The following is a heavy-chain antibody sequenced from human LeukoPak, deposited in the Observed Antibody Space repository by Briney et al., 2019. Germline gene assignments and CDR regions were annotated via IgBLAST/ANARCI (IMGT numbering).Heavy chain of an antibody. CDR2: ISGSGGST. Sequence: GGSLRLSCAASGFTFSSYAMSWVRQAPGKGLEWVSAISGSGGSTYYADSVKGRFTISRDNSKNTLYLQMNSLRAEDTAVYYCARIPYSSSWYETTIWGQGTLVTVSS. J-gene: IGHJ4*02. D-gene: IGHD6-13*01. CDR1: GFTFSSYA. CDR3: ARIPYSSSWYETTI. V-gene: IGHV3-23*01.